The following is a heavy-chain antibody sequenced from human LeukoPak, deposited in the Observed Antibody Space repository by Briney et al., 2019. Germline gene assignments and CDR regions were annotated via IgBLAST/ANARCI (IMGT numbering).Heavy chain of an antibody. CDR1: GFTFSSYA. V-gene: IGHV3-30*04. D-gene: IGHD3-10*01. CDR3: ARNGGLWFGELLNWFDP. J-gene: IGHJ5*02. CDR2: ISYDGSNK. Sequence: PGRSLRLSCAASGFTFSSYAMHWVRQAPGKGLEWVAVISYDGSNKYYADSVKGRFTISRDNSKNTLYLQMNSLRAEDTAVYYCARNGGLWFGELLNWFDPWGQGIQVTVSS.